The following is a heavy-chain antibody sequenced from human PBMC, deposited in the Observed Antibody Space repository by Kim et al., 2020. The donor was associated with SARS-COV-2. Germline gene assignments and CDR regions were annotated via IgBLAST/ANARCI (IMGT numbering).Heavy chain of an antibody. CDR3: AREIADTAMVTPLDY. CDR1: GYTFTSYY. V-gene: IGHV1-46*01. CDR2: INPSGGST. D-gene: IGHD5-18*01. J-gene: IGHJ4*02. Sequence: ASVKVSCKASGYTFTSYYMHWVRQAPGQGLEWMGIINPSGGSTSYAQKFQGRVTMTRDTSTSTVYMELSSLRSEDTAVYYCAREIADTAMVTPLDYWGQGTLVTVSS.